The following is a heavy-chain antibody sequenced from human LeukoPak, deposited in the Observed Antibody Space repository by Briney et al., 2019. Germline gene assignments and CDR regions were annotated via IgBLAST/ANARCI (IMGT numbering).Heavy chain of an antibody. CDR2: IYTSGST. CDR1: GGSISSGGYY. J-gene: IGHJ6*03. Sequence: SETLSLTCTVSGGSISSGGYYWSWIRQPAGKGLEWIGRIYTSGSTNYNPSLKSRVTISVDTSKNQFSLKLSSVTAADTAVYYCARGRITMVRGVIVDYYMDVWGKGTTVTVSS. V-gene: IGHV4-61*02. CDR3: ARGRITMVRGVIVDYYMDV. D-gene: IGHD3-10*01.